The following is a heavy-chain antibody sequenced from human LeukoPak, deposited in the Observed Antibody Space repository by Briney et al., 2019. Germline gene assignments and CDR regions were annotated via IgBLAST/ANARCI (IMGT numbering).Heavy chain of an antibody. J-gene: IGHJ4*02. Sequence: ASVKVSCKASGYTFTSYDINWVRQATGQGLGWMGWMNPNSGNTGYAQKFQGRVTMTRDTSTSTVYMELSSLRSEDTAVSYCARAGGDGYPWDYWGQGTLVTVSS. CDR2: MNPNSGNT. D-gene: IGHD5-24*01. CDR1: GYTFTSYD. V-gene: IGHV1-8*02. CDR3: ARAGGDGYPWDY.